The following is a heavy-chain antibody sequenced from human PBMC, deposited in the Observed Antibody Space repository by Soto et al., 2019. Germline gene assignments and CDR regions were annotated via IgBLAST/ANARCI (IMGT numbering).Heavy chain of an antibody. V-gene: IGHV3-30*18. CDR3: AKTSDYAAGPFFNYYYYMDV. D-gene: IGHD6-13*01. Sequence: QVQLVESGGGAVQPGRSLRLSCTASAFTLRSYGMHWVRQAPGKGLEWVAVISHDGGNKYYADSVRGRFTISRDNSKNMIYLQMNSLRAEDTAVYYCAKTSDYAAGPFFNYYYYMDVWGKGTTVTVSS. J-gene: IGHJ6*03. CDR1: AFTLRSYG. CDR2: ISHDGGNK.